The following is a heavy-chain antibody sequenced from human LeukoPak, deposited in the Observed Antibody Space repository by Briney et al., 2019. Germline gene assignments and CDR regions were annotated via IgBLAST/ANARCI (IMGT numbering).Heavy chain of an antibody. V-gene: IGHV3-53*01. J-gene: IGHJ4*02. CDR1: GFTISSYY. D-gene: IGHD2-21*02. CDR2: IYHRGNT. Sequence: HAGGSLRLSCAASGFTISSYYMAWVRQAPGKGLEWVSVIYHRGNTDYADSVKGRFTISRDNSKNTVYPQMSSLRAEDTAVYYSARVRVTGYSNFAYWGLGTLVTASS. CDR3: ARVRVTGYSNFAY.